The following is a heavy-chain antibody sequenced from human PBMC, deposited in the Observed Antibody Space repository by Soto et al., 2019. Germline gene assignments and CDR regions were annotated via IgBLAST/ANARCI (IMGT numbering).Heavy chain of an antibody. V-gene: IGHV4-4*07. D-gene: IGHD1-1*01. CDR3: VRDGTKTLRDWFDP. CDR2: IYATGTT. Sequence: AETLSLTCAVSGASISGFYWSWVRKSAGKGLEWIGRIYATGTTDYNPSLKSRVMMSVDTSKKQFSLKLRSVTAADTAVYYCVRDGTKTLRDWFDPWGQGISVTVSS. CDR1: GASISGFY. J-gene: IGHJ5*02.